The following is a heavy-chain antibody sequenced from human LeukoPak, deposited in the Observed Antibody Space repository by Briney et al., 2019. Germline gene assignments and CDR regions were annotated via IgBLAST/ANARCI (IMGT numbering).Heavy chain of an antibody. CDR1: GFTFDDYA. D-gene: IGHD3-10*01. J-gene: IGHJ4*02. Sequence: GRSLRLSCAASGFTFDDYAMHWVRQAPGKGLEWVPSISWNSGSIGYADSVKGRFTISRDNAKNSLYLQMNSLRAEDTAFYYCARFRGSRPFDYWGQGTLVTVSS. CDR3: ARFRGSRPFDY. CDR2: ISWNSGSI. V-gene: IGHV3-9*01.